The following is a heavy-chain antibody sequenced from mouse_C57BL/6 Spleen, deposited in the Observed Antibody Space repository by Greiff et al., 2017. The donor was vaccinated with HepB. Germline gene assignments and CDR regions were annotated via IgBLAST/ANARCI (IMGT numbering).Heavy chain of an antibody. CDR3: ARSPITTVVATPFAY. Sequence: VQLQQSGPELVKPGASVKISCKASGYAFSSSWMNWVKQRPGKGLEWIGRIYPGDGDTNYNGKFKGKATLTADTSSSTAYMQLSSLTSEDSAVYFFARSPITTVVATPFAYWGQGTLVTVSA. J-gene: IGHJ3*01. V-gene: IGHV1-82*01. CDR1: GYAFSSSW. CDR2: IYPGDGDT. D-gene: IGHD1-1*01.